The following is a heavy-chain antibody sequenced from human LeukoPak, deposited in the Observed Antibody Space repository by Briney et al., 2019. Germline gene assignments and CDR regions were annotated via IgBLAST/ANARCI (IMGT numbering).Heavy chain of an antibody. CDR3: ARVGAVADAFDI. J-gene: IGHJ3*02. CDR2: IYHSGST. Sequence: SETLSLTCTVSGYSISSGYYWGWIRQPPGKGLEWIGSIYHSGSTYYNPSLKSRVTISVDTSRNQFSLKLSSVTAADTAVYYCARVGAVADAFDIWGQGTMVTVSS. CDR1: GYSISSGYY. V-gene: IGHV4-38-2*02. D-gene: IGHD6-19*01.